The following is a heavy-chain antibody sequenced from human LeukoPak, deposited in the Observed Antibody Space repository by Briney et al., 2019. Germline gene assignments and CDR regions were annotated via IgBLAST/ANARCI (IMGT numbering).Heavy chain of an antibody. Sequence: GSSVKVSCKASGGTFSSYAISWVRQAPGQGLEWMGGIIPIFGTANYAQKFQGRVTITTDESTSTAYMELSSLRSEDTAVYYCARSLSHYYYMDVRGKGTTVTVSS. J-gene: IGHJ6*03. CDR2: IIPIFGTA. CDR1: GGTFSSYA. D-gene: IGHD3-10*01. V-gene: IGHV1-69*05. CDR3: ARSLSHYYYMDV.